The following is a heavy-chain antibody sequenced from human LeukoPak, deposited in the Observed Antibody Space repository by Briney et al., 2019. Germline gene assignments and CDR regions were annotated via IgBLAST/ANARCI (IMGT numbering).Heavy chain of an antibody. CDR3: ARRYQWLFYFDY. CDR2: IYYSGST. J-gene: IGHJ4*02. V-gene: IGHV4-39*01. CDR1: GGSISSSSYY. Sequence: SETLSLTCTVSGGSISSSSYYWGWIRQPPGKGLEWIGSIYYSGSTYNPSLKSRVTISVDTSKNQFSLKLSSVTAADTAVYYCARRYQWLFYFDYWGQGTLVTVSS. D-gene: IGHD6-19*01.